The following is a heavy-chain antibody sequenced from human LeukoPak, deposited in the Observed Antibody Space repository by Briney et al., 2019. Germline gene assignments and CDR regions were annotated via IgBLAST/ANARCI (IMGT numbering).Heavy chain of an antibody. J-gene: IGHJ6*02. CDR1: GYTFTNYY. CDR2: INPGGGST. D-gene: IGHD4-23*01. CDR3: ARADYGGNSDYYYYGLDV. Sequence: ASVKVSCKASGYTFTNYYMHWVRQAPGQGLEWIGIINPGGGSTSYTQMFQGRVTMTRDTSTSTVYMELSGLRSEDTAVYYCARADYGGNSDYYYYGLDVWGQGTTVTVSS. V-gene: IGHV1-46*01.